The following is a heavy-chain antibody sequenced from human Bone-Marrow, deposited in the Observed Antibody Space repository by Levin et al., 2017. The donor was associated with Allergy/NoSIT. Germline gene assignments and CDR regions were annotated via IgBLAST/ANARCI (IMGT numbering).Heavy chain of an antibody. CDR1: GASINFYY. Sequence: SETLSLTCNASGASINFYYWSWIRQPAGKGLEWIGRTYSSGNSDFNPSLKDRVTMSVDKSKSQSFLRMTSVTAADRAVYYCAVRETTKAYDSWGLGTLVTVSS. CDR2: TYSSGNS. J-gene: IGHJ4*02. D-gene: IGHD4-17*01. CDR3: AVRETTKAYDS. V-gene: IGHV4-4*07.